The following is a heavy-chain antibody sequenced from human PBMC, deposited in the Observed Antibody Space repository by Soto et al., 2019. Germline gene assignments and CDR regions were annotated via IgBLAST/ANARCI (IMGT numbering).Heavy chain of an antibody. CDR1: GYTFTSYG. CDR3: ARGRYGEY. Sequence: QVHLVQSGAEVKKPGASVKVSCKASGYTFTSYGITWVRQAPGQGLEWMGWISAHNGNTDYAKKNQGRVIVTRDTTAGKAYMELRSLRSDDTGVYYCARGRYGEYWGQGALVTVSS. CDR2: ISAHNGNT. J-gene: IGHJ4*02. D-gene: IGHD3-10*01. V-gene: IGHV1-18*01.